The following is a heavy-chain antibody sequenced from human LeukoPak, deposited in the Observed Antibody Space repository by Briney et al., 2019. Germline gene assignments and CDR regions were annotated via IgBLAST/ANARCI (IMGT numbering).Heavy chain of an antibody. CDR3: ARGLEYGYDSGN. D-gene: IGHD3-3*01. CDR1: AVTFRTYS. J-gene: IGHJ4*02. CDR2: ISPSGTYI. Sequence: PGGSLRLSCAASAVTFRTYSMNWLRQTPGKGLEWVSSISPSGTYIYYADLVKGRFTISRDNAKNSLSLHMNSLRVDDTALYYCARGLEYGYDSGNWGQGTLVTVSS. V-gene: IGHV3-21*01.